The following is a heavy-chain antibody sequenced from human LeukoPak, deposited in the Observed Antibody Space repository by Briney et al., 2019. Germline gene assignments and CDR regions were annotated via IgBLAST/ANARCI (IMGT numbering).Heavy chain of an antibody. J-gene: IGHJ4*02. V-gene: IGHV1-2*02. CDR2: INPNSGGT. CDR3: ARAEYSSSTVVGY. D-gene: IGHD6-6*01. CDR1: GYTFTVYY. Sequence: ASVKVSCTASGYTFTVYYMHWVRQAPGQGLEWMGWINPNSGGTNYAQKFQGRVTMTRDTSISTAYMELSRLRSDDTAVYYCARAEYSSSTVVGYWGQGTLVTVSS.